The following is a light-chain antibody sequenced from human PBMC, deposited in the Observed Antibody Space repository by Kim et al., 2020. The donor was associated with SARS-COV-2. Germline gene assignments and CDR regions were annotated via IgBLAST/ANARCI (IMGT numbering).Light chain of an antibody. J-gene: IGLJ2*01. CDR2: QDS. CDR1: KLGDKY. CDR3: QAWDSSTVV. Sequence: SYELTQPPSVSVSPGQTASITCSGDKLGDKYACWYQQKPGQSPVLVIYQDSKRPSAIPERFSGSNSGNTATLTISGTQAMDEADYYCQAWDSSTVVLGGG. V-gene: IGLV3-1*01.